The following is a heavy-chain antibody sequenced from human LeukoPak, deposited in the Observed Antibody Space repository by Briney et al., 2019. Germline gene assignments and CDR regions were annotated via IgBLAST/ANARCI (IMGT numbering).Heavy chain of an antibody. V-gene: IGHV3-30*03. CDR1: GFTFSSYG. J-gene: IGHJ4*02. CDR2: ISYDGSNK. Sequence: GGSLRLSCAASGFTFSSYGMHWVRQAPGKGLEWVAVISYDGSNKYYADSVKGRFTISRDNSKNTLYLQMNSLRAEDTAVYYCSAAGFDYWGQGTLVTVSS. D-gene: IGHD6-13*01. CDR3: SAAGFDY.